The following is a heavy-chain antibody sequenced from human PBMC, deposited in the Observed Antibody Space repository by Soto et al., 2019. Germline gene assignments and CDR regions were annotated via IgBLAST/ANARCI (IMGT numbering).Heavy chain of an antibody. J-gene: IGHJ6*02. CDR2: IGESGTPT. D-gene: IGHD2-2*01. V-gene: IGHV3-23*01. CDR3: ARYIPGVRYYGMDV. CDR1: GFTFSSYA. Sequence: GGSLRLSCAASGFTFSSYAMKWVRQAPGKGLEWVSLIGESGTPTFYDASVKGRFTLSRDNSGNTLFLEMYSLRAEDTVVYYCARYIPGVRYYGMDVWGQGTTVTVSS.